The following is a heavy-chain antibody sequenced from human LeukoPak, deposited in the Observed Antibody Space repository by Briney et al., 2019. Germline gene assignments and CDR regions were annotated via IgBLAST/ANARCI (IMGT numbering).Heavy chain of an antibody. CDR2: MNPNSGNT. V-gene: IGHV1-8*01. CDR1: GYTFTSYD. Sequence: ASVKVSCKASGYTFTSYDINWVRQATGQGLEWMGWMNPNSGNTGYAQKFQGRVTMTRDTSISTAYMELSSLRSDDTAVYYCARGRVDPYCSGGSCYTLDYWGQGTLVTVSS. J-gene: IGHJ4*02. CDR3: ARGRVDPYCSGGSCYTLDY. D-gene: IGHD2-15*01.